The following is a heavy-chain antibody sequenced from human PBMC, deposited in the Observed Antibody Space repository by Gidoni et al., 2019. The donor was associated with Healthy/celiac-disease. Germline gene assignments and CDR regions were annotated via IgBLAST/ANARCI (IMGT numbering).Heavy chain of an antibody. Sequence: EVHLVESGGGLVQPGGSLRLSCAASGFPFSSYAMSWVRQAPGKGLEWVSAISGSGGRTYYADSVKGRFTISRDNSKNTLYLQMNSLRAEDTAVYYCAKDDVTGDGMDVWGQGTTVTVSS. D-gene: IGHD3-10*01. CDR3: AKDDVTGDGMDV. CDR1: GFPFSSYA. V-gene: IGHV3-23*04. J-gene: IGHJ6*02. CDR2: ISGSGGRT.